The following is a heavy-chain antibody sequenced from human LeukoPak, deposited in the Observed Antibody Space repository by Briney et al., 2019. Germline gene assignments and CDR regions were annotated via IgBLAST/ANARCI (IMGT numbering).Heavy chain of an antibody. CDR2: IYSSGST. Sequence: SETLSLTYTVSGASISSYSWSWIRQPPGKGLEWIGYIYSSGSTNYNPSLKSRVTISPDTSKNQFSLKLSSVTTADTAVYYCATRAFSYHYVDYWGQGTLVTVSS. V-gene: IGHV4-59*01. CDR3: ATRAFSYHYVDY. D-gene: IGHD5-18*01. CDR1: GASISSYS. J-gene: IGHJ4*02.